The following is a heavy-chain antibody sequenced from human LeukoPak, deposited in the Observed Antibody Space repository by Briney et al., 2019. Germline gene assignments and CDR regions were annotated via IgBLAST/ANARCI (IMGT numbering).Heavy chain of an antibody. CDR3: ARCGGMGSGWDFDY. D-gene: IGHD6-19*01. Sequence: SQTLSLTCTVSGGSISSGGYYWSWIRQHPGKGLEWIGYIYYSGSTYYNPSLKSRVTISEDTSKNQFCLKRSSVTAAERAVYYCARCGGMGSGWDFDYWGQGTLVTVSS. J-gene: IGHJ4*02. V-gene: IGHV4-31*03. CDR1: GGSISSGGYY. CDR2: IYYSGST.